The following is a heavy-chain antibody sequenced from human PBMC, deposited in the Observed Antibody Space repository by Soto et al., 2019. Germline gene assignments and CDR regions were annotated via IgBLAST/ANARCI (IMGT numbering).Heavy chain of an antibody. Sequence: ASVKVSCKASGYNFTTYGLSWVRQAPGQGPEWMAWIASYNGKRKYAQKLQGGITMTTDTSTSTAYMELMSLRSDDTAVYYCARDREARGSGSFAAYDYWGQGTLVTVSS. CDR3: ARDREARGSGSFAAYDY. CDR1: GYNFTTYG. D-gene: IGHD3-22*01. J-gene: IGHJ4*02. V-gene: IGHV1-18*01. CDR2: IASYNGKR.